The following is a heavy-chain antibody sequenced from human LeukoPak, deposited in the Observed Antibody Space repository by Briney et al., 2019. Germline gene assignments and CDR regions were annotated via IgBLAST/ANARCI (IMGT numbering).Heavy chain of an antibody. CDR3: ARDQTPLGGKKCLVY. Sequence: EGSLRLSCAASGFTFSSYGMHWVRQAPGKGLEWVAVIWYDGSNKYYADSVKGRFTISRDNSKNTLYLQMNSLRAEDTAVYYCARDQTPLGGKKCLVYWGQGTLVTVSS. D-gene: IGHD4-23*01. J-gene: IGHJ4*02. CDR2: IWYDGSNK. CDR1: GFTFSSYG. V-gene: IGHV3-33*01.